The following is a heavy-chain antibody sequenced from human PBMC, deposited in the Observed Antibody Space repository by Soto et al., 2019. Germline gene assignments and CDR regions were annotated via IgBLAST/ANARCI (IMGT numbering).Heavy chain of an antibody. J-gene: IGHJ4*02. V-gene: IGHV3-30*18. D-gene: IGHD3-22*01. Sequence: GGSLRLSCAASGFTFSSYGMHWVRQAPGKGLEWVAVISYDGSNKYYADSVKGRVTISRDNSKNTLYLQMNSLRAEDTAVYSCANDPRIYDSSGYFDYWGQGTLVTVSS. CDR3: ANDPRIYDSSGYFDY. CDR1: GFTFSSYG. CDR2: ISYDGSNK.